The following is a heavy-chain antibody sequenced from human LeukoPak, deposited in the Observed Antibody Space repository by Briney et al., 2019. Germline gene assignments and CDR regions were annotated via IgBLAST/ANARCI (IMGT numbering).Heavy chain of an antibody. CDR3: TTDNYDSSGLDY. D-gene: IGHD3-22*01. Sequence: GGSVRLSCAASVFTFSNAWISWVRQAPWKGLEWVGRIKSKTDGGTTDYAAPVKGRFTISRDDSKNTLYLQMNSLKTEDTAVYYCTTDNYDSSGLDYWGQGTLVTVSS. V-gene: IGHV3-15*01. CDR2: IKSKTDGGTT. CDR1: VFTFSNAW. J-gene: IGHJ4*02.